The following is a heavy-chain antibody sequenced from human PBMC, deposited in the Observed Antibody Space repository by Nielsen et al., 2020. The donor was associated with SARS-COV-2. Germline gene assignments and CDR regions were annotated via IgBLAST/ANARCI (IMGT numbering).Heavy chain of an antibody. Sequence: PGKGLEWIGSIYHSGSTHYNPSLKSRVTISVDTSKNQFSLKLSSVTAADTAVYYCARVERVTMIVVVMQGYFQHWGQGTLVTVSS. V-gene: IGHV4-38-2*02. CDR2: IYHSGST. J-gene: IGHJ1*01. D-gene: IGHD3-22*01. CDR3: ARVERVTMIVVVMQGYFQH.